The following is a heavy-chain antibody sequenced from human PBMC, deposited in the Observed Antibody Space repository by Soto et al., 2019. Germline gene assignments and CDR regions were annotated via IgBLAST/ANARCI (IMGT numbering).Heavy chain of an antibody. D-gene: IGHD5-12*01. J-gene: IGHJ4*02. CDR3: ASVIVVTGKRMGYSFDY. CDR1: GYTFTSYG. V-gene: IGHV1-18*01. CDR2: ISAYNGNT. Sequence: QVQLVQSGAEVKKPGASVKVSCKASGYTFTSYGISWVRQAPGQGLEWMGWISAYNGNTNYAQKLQGRVTMTTDTSILTAKMVLRGVGSADTGVDYCASVIVVTGKRMGYSFDYGVKGNLVTVSS.